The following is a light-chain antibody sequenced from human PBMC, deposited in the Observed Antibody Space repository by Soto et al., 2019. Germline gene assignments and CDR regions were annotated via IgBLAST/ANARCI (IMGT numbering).Light chain of an antibody. V-gene: IGKV3-11*01. CDR2: DAS. J-gene: IGKJ4*01. CDR3: QQRSDWPLT. CDR1: QSVTTY. Sequence: ETVLTQTPATLSLSPGERATLSCRASQSVTTYLAWYQQKPGQAPRLLIYDASTRASGIPARFSGSGSGTDFSLTISSLQPEDFAVYYCQQRSDWPLTFGGGTKVDIK.